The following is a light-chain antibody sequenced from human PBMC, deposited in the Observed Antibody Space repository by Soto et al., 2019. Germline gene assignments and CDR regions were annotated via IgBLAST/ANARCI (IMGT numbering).Light chain of an antibody. V-gene: IGLV1-40*01. CDR2: GNS. Sequence: QSVLTQPPSVSWAPGQRVTISCTGSSSNIGAGYDVHWYQQLPGTAPKLLIYGNSNRPSGVPDRFSGSKSGTSASLAITGLQAEDEADYYCQSYDTSLSGSWVFGGGTKVTVL. J-gene: IGLJ3*02. CDR3: QSYDTSLSGSWV. CDR1: SSNIGAGYD.